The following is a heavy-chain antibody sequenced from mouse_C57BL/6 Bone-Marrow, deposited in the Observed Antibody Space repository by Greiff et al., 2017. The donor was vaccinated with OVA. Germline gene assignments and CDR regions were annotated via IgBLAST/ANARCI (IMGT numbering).Heavy chain of an antibody. D-gene: IGHD2-12*01. CDR1: GFTFSGYG. Sequence: EVKVEESGGGLVKPGGSLKLSCAASGFTFSGYGMHWVRQAPEKGLEWVAYISSGSSTIYYADTVKGRFIISRDNAKNTLFLQMSRLRSEDTALYYCASSYDSCAMDYWGQGTAVTVTS. CDR2: ISSGSSTI. V-gene: IGHV5-17*01. J-gene: IGHJ4*01. CDR3: ASSYDSCAMDY.